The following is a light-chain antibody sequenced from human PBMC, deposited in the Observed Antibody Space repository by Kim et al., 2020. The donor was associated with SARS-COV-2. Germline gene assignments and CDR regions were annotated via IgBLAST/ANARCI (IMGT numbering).Light chain of an antibody. CDR1: QTVLDNSNNKNY. J-gene: IGKJ2*03. Sequence: RATLNGKSSQTVLDNSNNKNYLAWYQQKPGQAPKLLMYWASIRESGVSDRFSGSGAETDFTLTISSLQAEDVAVYYCQQYYSTPPSFGQGTKLEI. V-gene: IGKV4-1*01. CDR3: QQYYSTPPS. CDR2: WAS.